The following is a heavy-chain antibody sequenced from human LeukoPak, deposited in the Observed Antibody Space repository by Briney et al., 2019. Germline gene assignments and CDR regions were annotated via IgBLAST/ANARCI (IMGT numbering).Heavy chain of an antibody. V-gene: IGHV7-4-1*02. CDR2: INTNTGNP. J-gene: IGHJ6*02. CDR3: AREGSSGWYWLIFQAGPRAYGMDV. D-gene: IGHD6-19*01. Sequence: ASVKVSCKASGYTFISYAMNWVRQAPGQGLEWMGWINTNTGNPTYAQGFTGRFVFSLDTSVSTAYLQISSLETEDTAVYYCAREGSSGWYWLIFQAGPRAYGMDVWGQGTTVTVSS. CDR1: GYTFISYA.